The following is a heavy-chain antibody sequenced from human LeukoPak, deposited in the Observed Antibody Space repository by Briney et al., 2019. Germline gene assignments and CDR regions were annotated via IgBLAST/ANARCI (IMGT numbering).Heavy chain of an antibody. CDR1: GGTFRSYA. V-gene: IGHV1-69*13. Sequence: SVKVSCKTYGGTFRSYAISWVRQAPGQGLERMGGIIPIFGTANYAQKFQGRVTITADESTSTAYMELSSLRSEDTAIYYCASSKDYHDSSGYARTLDYWGQGTLVTVSS. D-gene: IGHD3-22*01. CDR3: ASSKDYHDSSGYARTLDY. CDR2: IIPIFGTA. J-gene: IGHJ4*02.